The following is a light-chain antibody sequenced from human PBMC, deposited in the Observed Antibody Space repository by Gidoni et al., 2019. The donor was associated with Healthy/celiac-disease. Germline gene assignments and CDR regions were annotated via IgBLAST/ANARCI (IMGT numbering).Light chain of an antibody. CDR3: QAWDSSTVV. V-gene: IGLV3-1*01. CDR1: KVGDKY. CDR2: QDS. J-gene: IGLJ2*01. Sequence: SYELTQPPSVPGPPGQTASITCSGDKVGDKYACWYQQKPGQSPVLVIYQDSKRPSGIPELFSGSNSGNTATLTISGTQAMDAADYYCQAWDSSTVVFGGGTKLTVL.